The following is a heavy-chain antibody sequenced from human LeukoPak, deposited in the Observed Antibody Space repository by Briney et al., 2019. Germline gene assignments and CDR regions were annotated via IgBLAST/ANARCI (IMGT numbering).Heavy chain of an antibody. J-gene: IGHJ4*02. CDR2: ISSSSSYI. Sequence: GGSLRLSCAASGFTFSSYSVNWVRQAPGKGLEWFSSISSSSSYIYYADSVKGRFTISRDNAKNSLYLQMNSLRAEDTAVYYCARDLGYSYGANPFDYWGQGTLVTVSS. CDR3: ARDLGYSYGANPFDY. V-gene: IGHV3-21*01. CDR1: GFTFSSYS. D-gene: IGHD5-18*01.